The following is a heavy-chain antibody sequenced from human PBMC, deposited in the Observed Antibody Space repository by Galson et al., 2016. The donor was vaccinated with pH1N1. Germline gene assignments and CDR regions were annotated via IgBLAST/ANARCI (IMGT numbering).Heavy chain of an antibody. D-gene: IGHD2/OR15-2a*01. CDR2: IWYDGSNK. V-gene: IGHV3-33*01. CDR1: GFTFSSYG. J-gene: IGHJ3*02. CDR3: ARETLEASADAFDI. Sequence: SLRLSCAASGFTFSSYGMHWVRQAPGKGLEWVAVIWYDGSNKYYADSAKGRFTISRDNSKNTLYLQMNSLRAEDTAVYYCARETLEASADAFDIWGQGTRVTVSS.